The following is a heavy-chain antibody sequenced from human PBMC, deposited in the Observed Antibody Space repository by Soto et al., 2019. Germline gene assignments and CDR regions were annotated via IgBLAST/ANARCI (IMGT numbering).Heavy chain of an antibody. CDR2: INPSGTT. V-gene: IGHV4-34*01. CDR1: GGSLSAYY. J-gene: IGHJ1*01. CDR3: ALAPAAHILY. D-gene: IGHD2-2*01. Sequence: QVQLQQWGAGLLKPSETLSLTCTVYGGSLSAYYLSWIRQPPGKGLEWIGEINPSGTTNYNPSLKSRVTISVDTSKNQFSLRLSSVTAADTAVYHCALAPAAHILYWGQGTLATVSS.